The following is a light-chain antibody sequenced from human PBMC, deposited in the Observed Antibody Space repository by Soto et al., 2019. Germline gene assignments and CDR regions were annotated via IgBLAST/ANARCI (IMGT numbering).Light chain of an antibody. CDR2: EVF. CDR3: SSYAAGKNLL. V-gene: IGLV2-8*01. CDR1: SRDIGGHNH. J-gene: IGLJ2*01. Sequence: QSVLTQPPSASGSPGQSVTISCTGTSRDIGGHNHVSWFQHHPDKAPKLILYEVFKRPSGVPDRFSGSKSGNTASLTVSGLPADGGADYYRSSYAAGKNLLFGGGTKVTVL.